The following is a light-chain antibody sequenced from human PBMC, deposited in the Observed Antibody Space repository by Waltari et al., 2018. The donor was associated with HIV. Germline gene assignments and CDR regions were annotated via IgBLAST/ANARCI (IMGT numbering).Light chain of an antibody. CDR1: QSVRSNY. V-gene: IGKV3-20*01. CDR3: QQYGTSPYT. J-gene: IGKJ2*01. Sequence: EIAFTQSPGTLSLSPGARATLSCRASQSVRSNYLAWYQHKPGQAPRLLIYGASSRATDVPDRFSGSGSGTDFTLTISRLEPEDSAVYCCQQYGTSPYTFGLGTKLEI. CDR2: GAS.